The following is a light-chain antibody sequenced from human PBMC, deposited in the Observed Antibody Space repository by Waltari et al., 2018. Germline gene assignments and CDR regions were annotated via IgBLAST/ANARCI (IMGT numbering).Light chain of an antibody. CDR1: SPNIGAGHD. CDR2: GNN. Sequence: QSILTQPTSVSGAPGQRVTISCTGSSPNIGAGHDVPWYQAFPGTAPTLLLYGNNNRPSGVPDRFSGSKSGSSASLAINGLQAEDEADYYCQSFDSNVRGGVVFGGGTKVTVL. V-gene: IGLV1-40*01. CDR3: QSFDSNVRGGVV. J-gene: IGLJ3*02.